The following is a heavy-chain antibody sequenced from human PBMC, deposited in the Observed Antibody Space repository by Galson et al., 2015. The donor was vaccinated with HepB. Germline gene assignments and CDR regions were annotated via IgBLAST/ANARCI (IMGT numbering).Heavy chain of an antibody. D-gene: IGHD3-3*01. CDR3: AKGYDFWSGYTYWYFDL. J-gene: IGHJ2*01. CDR1: GFSFSYYA. Sequence: SLRLSCAASGFSFSYYAMTWVRQAPGKGLEWVSTINSNGGSTYYADSVKGRFTISRDNSKSTLYLQMNSLRAEDTAVFYCAKGYDFWSGYTYWYFDLWGCGTLVTVSS. CDR2: INSNGGST. V-gene: IGHV3-23*01.